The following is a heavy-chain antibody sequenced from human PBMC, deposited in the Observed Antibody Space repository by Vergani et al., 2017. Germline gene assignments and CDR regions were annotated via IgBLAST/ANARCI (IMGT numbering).Heavy chain of an antibody. Sequence: QVQLQELGPGLVKPSQTLSLTCTVSGGSISSGGYYWSWIRQHPGKGLEWIGYIYYSGSTYYNPSLKSRVTISVDTSKNQFSLKLSSVTAADTAVYYCARDSGRESYYGMDVWGQGTTVTVSS. CDR3: ARDSGRESYYGMDV. CDR1: GGSISSGGYY. D-gene: IGHD3-10*01. J-gene: IGHJ6*02. CDR2: IYYSGST. V-gene: IGHV4-31*03.